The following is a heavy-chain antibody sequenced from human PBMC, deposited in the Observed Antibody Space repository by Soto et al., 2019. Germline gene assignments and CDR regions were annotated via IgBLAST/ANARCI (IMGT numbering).Heavy chain of an antibody. CDR1: GFTFSNAW. D-gene: IGHD2-21*02. CDR3: TTKDEVVTAILIDY. V-gene: IGHV3-15*07. J-gene: IGHJ4*02. CDR2: IKSKTDGGTT. Sequence: PGGSLRLSCAASGFTFSNAWMNWVRQAPGKGLEWVGRIKSKTDGGTTDYAAPVKGRFTISRDDSKNTLYLQMNSLKTEDTAVYYCTTKDEVVTAILIDYWGQGTLVTVPQ.